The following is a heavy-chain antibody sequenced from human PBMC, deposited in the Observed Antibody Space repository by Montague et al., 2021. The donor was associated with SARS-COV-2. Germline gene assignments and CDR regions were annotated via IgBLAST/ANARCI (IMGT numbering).Heavy chain of an antibody. J-gene: IGHJ4*02. V-gene: IGHV3-20*01. D-gene: IGHD3-10*01. CDR2: ISRSGDRT. Sequence: SLRLSCAASGFTFDDYGMSWVRQVPGKGLEWVSGISRSGDRTAYGDSVKGRFTISRDNAKNSLYLQMNSLRVEDTAFYHCSRGGGMIWGVVDFWGQGILVSVSS. CDR3: SRGGGMIWGVVDF. CDR1: GFTFDDYG.